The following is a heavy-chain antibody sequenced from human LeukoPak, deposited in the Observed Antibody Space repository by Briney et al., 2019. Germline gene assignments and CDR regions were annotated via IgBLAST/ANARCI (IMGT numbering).Heavy chain of an antibody. D-gene: IGHD5/OR15-5a*01. Sequence: GGSLRLSCAASGFTFSSYAMSWVRQAPGKGLEWVSAISGSSGSTYYADSVKGRFTISRDNSKNTLYLQMNSLRAEDTAVYYCAKDTPKSTYYYGMDVWGQGTTVTVSS. J-gene: IGHJ6*02. CDR3: AKDTPKSTYYYGMDV. V-gene: IGHV3-23*01. CDR2: ISGSSGST. CDR1: GFTFSSYA.